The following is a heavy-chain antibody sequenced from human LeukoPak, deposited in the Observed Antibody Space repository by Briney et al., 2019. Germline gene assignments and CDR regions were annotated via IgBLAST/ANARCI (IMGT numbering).Heavy chain of an antibody. J-gene: IGHJ5*02. CDR3: ARGYPGRWFDP. CDR2: INHSGST. V-gene: IGHV4-34*01. D-gene: IGHD3-10*01. Sequence: SETLSLTCAVYGGSFSGYYWSWIRQPPGKGLEWIGEINHSGSTNYNPSLKSRVTISVDTSKNQFSLELSSVTAADTAVYYCARGYPGRWFDPWGQGTLVTVSS. CDR1: GGSFSGYY.